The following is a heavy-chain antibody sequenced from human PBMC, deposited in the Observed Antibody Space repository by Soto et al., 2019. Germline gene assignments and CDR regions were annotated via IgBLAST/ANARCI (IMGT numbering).Heavy chain of an antibody. CDR2: ISYDGSNK. CDR1: GFTFSSYG. J-gene: IGHJ4*02. V-gene: IGHV3-30*18. Sequence: GGSLRLSCAASGFTFSSYGMHWVSQAPGKGLEWVAVISYDGSNKCYADSVKGRFTISRDNSKNTLYLQMNSLRAEDTAVYYCAKLADCSGGSCYSFGYFDYWGRGTLVT. D-gene: IGHD2-15*01. CDR3: AKLADCSGGSCYSFGYFDY.